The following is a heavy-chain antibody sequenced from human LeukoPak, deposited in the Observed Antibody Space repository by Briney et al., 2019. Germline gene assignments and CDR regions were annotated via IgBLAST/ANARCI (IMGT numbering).Heavy chain of an antibody. Sequence: GGSLRLSCEASGFTLSNHWMTWVRQAPGKGLEWVATITQGGSDKFYVDSVKGRFTISGDNAKNSLYLQMNSLRAEDTAVYYCARDPFELWGQGTPVTVSS. CDR1: GFTLSNHW. J-gene: IGHJ4*02. V-gene: IGHV3-7*01. D-gene: IGHD1-26*01. CDR2: ITQGGSDK. CDR3: ARDPFEL.